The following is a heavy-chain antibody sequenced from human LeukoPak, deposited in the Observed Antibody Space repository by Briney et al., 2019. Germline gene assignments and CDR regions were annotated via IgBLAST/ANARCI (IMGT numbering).Heavy chain of an antibody. J-gene: IGHJ4*02. V-gene: IGHV3-23*01. D-gene: IGHD3-9*01. CDR1: GFTFSAYG. Sequence: GGSLRLSCAASGFTFSAYGMSWVRQAPGKGLEWISTSSRDDAKTYYTDSVQGRFTISRDNSKNTLYLQMNSLRAEDTAVYYCARAPKAGYYMEIDYWGQGTLVTVSS. CDR2: SSRDDAKT. CDR3: ARAPKAGYYMEIDY.